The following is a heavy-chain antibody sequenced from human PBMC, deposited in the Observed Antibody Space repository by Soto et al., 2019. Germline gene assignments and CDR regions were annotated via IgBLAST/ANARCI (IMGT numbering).Heavy chain of an antibody. CDR2: IIPIFGTT. CDR1: GGTFSNYP. V-gene: IGHV1-69*01. D-gene: IGHD2-21*02. Sequence: VQLVQSGAEVKKPGSSVKVSCKASGGTFSNYPFIWVRQAPGQGLDWMGGIIPIFGTTDYGQRFQGRVTITADESTNTAYMELSSLRSDDTAVYYCARGLYCGGGCYSHFDDLCQGPLVTVSS. CDR3: ARGLYCGGGCYSHFDD. J-gene: IGHJ4*02.